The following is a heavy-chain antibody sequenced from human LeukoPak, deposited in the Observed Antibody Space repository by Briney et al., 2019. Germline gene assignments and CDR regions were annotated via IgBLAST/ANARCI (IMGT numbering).Heavy chain of an antibody. J-gene: IGHJ4*02. D-gene: IGHD5-12*01. CDR2: INPNSGGT. CDR3: ARFFSGYGPFDY. CDR1: GYTFTGYY. V-gene: IGHV1-2*02. Sequence: ASVKVSCKASGYTFTGYYMHWVRQAPGQGLEWMGWINPNSGGTNYAQKFQGRVTMTRDTSISTAYMELSRLRSDDTAVYYCARFFSGYGPFDYWGQGTLVTVSS.